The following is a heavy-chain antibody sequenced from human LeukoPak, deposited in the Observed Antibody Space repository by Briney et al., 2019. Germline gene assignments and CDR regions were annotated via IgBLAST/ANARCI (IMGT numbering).Heavy chain of an antibody. D-gene: IGHD2-15*01. CDR3: ARDNNGKVVVAATPPDY. Sequence: GASVKVSCKASGYTFTSYYMHWVRQAPGQGLEWMGIINPSGGSTSYAQKFQGRVTMTRDTSTSTVYMELSSLRSEDTAVYYCARDNNGKVVVAATPPDYWGQGTLVTVSS. J-gene: IGHJ4*02. V-gene: IGHV1-46*01. CDR1: GYTFTSYY. CDR2: INPSGGST.